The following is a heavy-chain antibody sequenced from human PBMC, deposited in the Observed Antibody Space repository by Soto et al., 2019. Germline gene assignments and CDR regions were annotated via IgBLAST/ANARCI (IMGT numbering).Heavy chain of an antibody. CDR1: GGSISNYY. D-gene: IGHD3-16*01. Sequence: SETLSLTCTVSGGSISNYYGSWIRQPPGKGLEWIGYMYYSGSSNYTSSVKSRITISVDTSKNQISLKLTSLTAADTAVYYCVRSGHSFGGVIWGQGTLVTVSS. V-gene: IGHV4-59*01. J-gene: IGHJ4*02. CDR2: MYYSGSS. CDR3: VRSGHSFGGVI.